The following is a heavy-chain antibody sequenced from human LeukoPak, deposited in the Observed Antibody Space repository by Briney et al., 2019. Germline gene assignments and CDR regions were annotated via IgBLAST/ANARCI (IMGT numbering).Heavy chain of an antibody. CDR3: ARHIYWGSESLYYFDY. V-gene: IGHV4-39*01. J-gene: IGHJ4*02. D-gene: IGHD7-27*01. Sequence: SETLSLTCSVSGDSISGRTHYWGWIRQPPWKALEWIGSIYYSGSTYYNPSLKSRVTISVDTSKNHFSLRMRSVTAADTAFYYCARHIYWGSESLYYFDYWGQRTLVTVSS. CDR1: GDSISGRTHY. CDR2: IYYSGST.